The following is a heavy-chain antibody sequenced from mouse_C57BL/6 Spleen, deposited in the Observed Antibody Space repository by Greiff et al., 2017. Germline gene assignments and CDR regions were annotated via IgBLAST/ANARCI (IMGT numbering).Heavy chain of an antibody. CDR1: GFTFSDYG. CDR2: ISSGSSTI. Sequence: EVKVEESGGGLVKPGGSLKLSCAASGFTFSDYGMHWVRQAPETGLEWVAYISSGSSTIYYADTVKGRFTIARDNAKNTLVLQMTSLRTEDTAMYYCARRCDYAWFAYWGQGTLVTVSA. J-gene: IGHJ3*01. CDR3: ARRCDYAWFAY. V-gene: IGHV5-17*01. D-gene: IGHD2-4*01.